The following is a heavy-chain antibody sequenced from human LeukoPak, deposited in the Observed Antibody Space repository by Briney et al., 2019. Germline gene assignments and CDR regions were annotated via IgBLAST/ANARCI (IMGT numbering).Heavy chain of an antibody. D-gene: IGHD5-18*01. V-gene: IGHV1-2*02. Sequence: ASVKVSCRASGYPFTAYFIYWVRQAPGQGLEWMGWINPNSGGTNSAQKFQGRVTMTRDTSINTVYMELSSLRSDDTAVYYCAKSGYGFGYGWDVAVWGKGTTVTVSS. J-gene: IGHJ6*04. CDR2: INPNSGGT. CDR3: AKSGYGFGYGWDVAV. CDR1: GYPFTAYF.